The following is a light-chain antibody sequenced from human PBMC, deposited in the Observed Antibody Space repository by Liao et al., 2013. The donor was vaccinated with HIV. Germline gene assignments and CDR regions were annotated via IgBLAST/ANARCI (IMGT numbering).Light chain of an antibody. CDR3: QVWDSSSDVV. CDR1: NIGSKS. CDR2: HDT. V-gene: IGLV3-21*04. J-gene: IGLJ2*01. Sequence: SYVLTQPPSVSVAPGKTARITCGGKNIGSKSVHWYQQKPGQAPVMVISHDTDRPSGIPARFSASNSGNTATLTISRVEAGDEADYYCQVWDSSSDVVFGGGTKLTVL.